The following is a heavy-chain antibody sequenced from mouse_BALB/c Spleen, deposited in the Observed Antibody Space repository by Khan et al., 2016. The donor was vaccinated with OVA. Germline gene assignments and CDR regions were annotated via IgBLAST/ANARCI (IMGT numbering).Heavy chain of an antibody. CDR3: AREGAYYRSDGWFGY. CDR1: GYTFTSYT. V-gene: IGHV1-4*01. D-gene: IGHD2-14*01. Sequence: QVQLKQSGAELARPGASVKMSCKASGYTFTSYTMHWVKQRPGQGLEWIGYINPSSGYTNYNQKFKDKATLTADKSSSTAYMQLSSLTSEDSAVYYCAREGAYYRSDGWFGYWGKGTLVTVSA. CDR2: INPSSGYT. J-gene: IGHJ3*01.